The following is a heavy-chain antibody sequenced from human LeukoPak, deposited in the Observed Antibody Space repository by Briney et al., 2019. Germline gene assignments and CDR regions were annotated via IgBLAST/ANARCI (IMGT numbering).Heavy chain of an antibody. CDR2: ISSSGSTI. CDR1: GFTFTNYN. Sequence: GGSLRLSCTASGFTFTNYNMNWVRQAPGKGLEWVSYISSSGSTIYYADSVKCRFTISRDNSKNSLYLQMNSLRAEDTAVYYCARAGGSGSPYWGQGTLVTVSS. V-gene: IGHV3-48*04. D-gene: IGHD3-10*01. J-gene: IGHJ4*02. CDR3: ARAGGSGSPY.